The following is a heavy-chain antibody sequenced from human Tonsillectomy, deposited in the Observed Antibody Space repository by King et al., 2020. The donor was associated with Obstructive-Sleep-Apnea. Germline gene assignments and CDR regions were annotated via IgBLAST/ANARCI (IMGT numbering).Heavy chain of an antibody. D-gene: IGHD5/OR15-5a*01. CDR1: GDSISTSTYS. J-gene: IGHJ4*02. CDR3: ARGLGD. Sequence: QLQLQESGPGLVKPSETLSLTCTVSGDSISTSTYSWDWIRQPPGKGLEWVGTVYYSGSTYYNPSLRGRVTIQVDTSKNHFSLNLSSLTAADTAVYFCARGLGDWGQGVLVTVSS. CDR2: VYYSGST. V-gene: IGHV4-39*07.